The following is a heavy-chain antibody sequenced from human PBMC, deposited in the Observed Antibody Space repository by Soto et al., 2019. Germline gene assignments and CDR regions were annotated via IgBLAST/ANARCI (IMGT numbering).Heavy chain of an antibody. CDR1: GGSISSGGYY. CDR2: IYYSGST. V-gene: IGHV4-31*03. J-gene: IGHJ5*02. CDR3: ARGSTASYNWFDP. Sequence: QVQLQESGPGLVKPSQTLSLTCTVSGGSISSGGYYWSWIRQHPGKGLEWIGYIYYSGSTYYNPSLKSRATISVDTSKNQFSLKLSSVTAADTAVYYCARGSTASYNWFDPWGQGTLVTVSS.